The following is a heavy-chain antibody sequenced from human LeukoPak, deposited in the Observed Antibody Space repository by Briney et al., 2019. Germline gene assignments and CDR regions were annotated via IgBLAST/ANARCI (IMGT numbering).Heavy chain of an antibody. CDR3: ARSSLAVAGSVFDY. D-gene: IGHD6-19*01. CDR1: GYTFTSYG. CDR2: ISTYNGNT. J-gene: IGHJ4*02. V-gene: IGHV1-18*01. Sequence: ASVKVSSKASGYTFTSYGISWVRQAPGQGLEWMGWISTYNGNTHYAQKLQGRVTMTTDTSTSTAYMELRSLRSDDTAVYYCARSSLAVAGSVFDYRGQGTLVTVSS.